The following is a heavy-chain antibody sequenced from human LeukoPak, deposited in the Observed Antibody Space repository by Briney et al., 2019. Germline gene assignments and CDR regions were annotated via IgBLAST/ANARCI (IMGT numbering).Heavy chain of an antibody. CDR3: ARDRATMARGVIGLYDY. CDR1: GYTFTGYY. V-gene: IGHV1-18*04. CDR2: ISAYNGNT. J-gene: IGHJ4*02. D-gene: IGHD3-10*01. Sequence: ASVKVSCKASGYTFTGYYMHWVRQAPGQGLEWMGWISAYNGNTNYAQKLQGRVTMTTDTSTSTAYMELRSLRSDDTAVYYCARDRATMARGVIGLYDYWGQGTLVTVSS.